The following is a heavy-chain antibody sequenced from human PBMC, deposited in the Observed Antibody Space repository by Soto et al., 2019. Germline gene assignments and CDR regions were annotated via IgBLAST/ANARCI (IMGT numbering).Heavy chain of an antibody. CDR2: IIPIFGTA. CDR1: GGTFSSYA. D-gene: IGHD6-19*01. J-gene: IGHJ4*02. V-gene: IGHV1-69*12. CDR3: WVKVIAVAGTSPGFDY. Sequence: QVQLVQSGAEVKKPGSSVKVSCKASGGTFSSYAISWVRQAPGQGLEWMGGIIPIFGTANYAQKFQGRVTITANESTSTAYMELSSLRSEDTAVYYCWVKVIAVAGTSPGFDYWGQGTLVTVSS.